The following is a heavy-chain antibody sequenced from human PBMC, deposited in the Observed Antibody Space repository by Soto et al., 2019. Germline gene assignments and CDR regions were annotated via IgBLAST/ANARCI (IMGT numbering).Heavy chain of an antibody. CDR2: ISYDGSNK. Sequence: GGSLRLSCAASGFTFSSYAMHWVRQAPGKGLEWVAVISYDGSNKYYADSVKGRFPISRDNSKNTLYLQMNSLRAEDTAVYYCARDALSYQLVPSPGDYWGQGTLVTVSS. CDR1: GFTFSSYA. J-gene: IGHJ4*02. V-gene: IGHV3-30-3*01. D-gene: IGHD2-2*01. CDR3: ARDALSYQLVPSPGDY.